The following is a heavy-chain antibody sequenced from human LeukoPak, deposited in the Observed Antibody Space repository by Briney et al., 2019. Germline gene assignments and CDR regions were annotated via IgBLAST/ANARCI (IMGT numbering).Heavy chain of an antibody. V-gene: IGHV3-23*01. D-gene: IGHD3-3*01. CDR2: IASDGFMA. J-gene: IGHJ4*02. Sequence: GGSLRLSCTASGFTLTSYPMSWVRQAPGKGLEWVATIASDGFMAYYADSLKGRFVISRDNSQQTIYLQMNSLRADDTAVYYCAKDLVLFFIDNRGQGTLVTVSS. CDR3: AKDLVLFFIDN. CDR1: GFTLTSYP.